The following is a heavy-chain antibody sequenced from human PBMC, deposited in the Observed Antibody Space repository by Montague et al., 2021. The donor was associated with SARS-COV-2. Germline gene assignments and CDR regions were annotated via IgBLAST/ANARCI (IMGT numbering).Heavy chain of an antibody. D-gene: IGHD2-8*01. CDR2: ILYKGNT. CDR3: ARVPNGWHDN. V-gene: IGHV4-39*01. J-gene: IGHJ4*02. Sequence: SETLSLTCTVSGGSVSSDTHNWAWIRQATGKGREWITKILYKGNTNYNPSLRSRFTISINTTRNQFFLRVASVTAADTAVYYCARVPNGWHDNWGPGALVTVSS. CDR1: GGSVSSDTHN.